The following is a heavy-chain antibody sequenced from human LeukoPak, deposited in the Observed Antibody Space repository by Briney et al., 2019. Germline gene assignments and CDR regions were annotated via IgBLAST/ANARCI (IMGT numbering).Heavy chain of an antibody. CDR3: ARDSAGNDY. CDR2: IKQDGSEK. J-gene: IGHJ4*02. CDR1: GFNFSTYW. V-gene: IGHV3-7*01. D-gene: IGHD6-13*01. Sequence: PSGGALRLSCAASGFNFSTYWMSWVRQAPGKGLEWVANIKQDGSEKYYVDSVKGRFTLSTDNAKNSLYLQMNSLRAEDTAMYYCARDSAGNDYWGQGTLVTVSS.